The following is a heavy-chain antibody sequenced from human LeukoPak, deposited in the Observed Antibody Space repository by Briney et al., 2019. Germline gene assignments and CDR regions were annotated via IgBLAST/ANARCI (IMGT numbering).Heavy chain of an antibody. D-gene: IGHD6-19*01. V-gene: IGHV3-30*03. CDR2: ISYDGSNR. CDR3: ASSGWSEYYFDY. Sequence: GGSLRLSCAASGFTFSSYGMHWVRQAPGKGLEWVAVISYDGSNRYYADSVKGRFTISRDNSKNTLYLQMNSLRAEDTAVYYCASSGWSEYYFDYWGQGTLVTVSS. CDR1: GFTFSSYG. J-gene: IGHJ4*02.